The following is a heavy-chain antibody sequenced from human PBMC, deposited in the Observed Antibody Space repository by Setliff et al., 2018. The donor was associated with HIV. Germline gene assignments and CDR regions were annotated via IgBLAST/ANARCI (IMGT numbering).Heavy chain of an antibody. CDR3: XXDRFYSSSWGVVRFYFDY. CDR2: IYYSGST. CDR1: GGSISSSSYY. J-gene: IGHJ4*02. D-gene: IGHD6-13*01. Sequence: PSETLSLTCTVSGGSISSSSYYWGWIRQPPGKGREWIGSIYYSGSTYYNPSLKSRVTISVDTSKNQFSLKLSSVTAADTAVHYXXXDRFYSSSWGVVRFYFDYWGQGTLVTVSS. V-gene: IGHV4-39*07.